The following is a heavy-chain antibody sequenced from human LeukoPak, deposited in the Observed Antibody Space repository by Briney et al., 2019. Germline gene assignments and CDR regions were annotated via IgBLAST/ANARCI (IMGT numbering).Heavy chain of an antibody. CDR3: ARAPPPYSSGWWRFDY. V-gene: IGHV1-2*04. D-gene: IGHD6-19*01. CDR2: INPNSGGT. Sequence: ASVKVSCKASGYTFTGYYMHWVRQAPGQGLEWMGWINPNSGGTNYAQKFQGWVTMTRDTSISTAYMELSRLRSDDTAVYYCARAPPPYSSGWWRFDYWGQGTLVTVSS. J-gene: IGHJ4*02. CDR1: GYTFTGYY.